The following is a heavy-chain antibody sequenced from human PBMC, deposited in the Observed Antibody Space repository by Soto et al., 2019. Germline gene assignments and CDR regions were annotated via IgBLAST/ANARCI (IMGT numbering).Heavy chain of an antibody. CDR3: AAGEASSRNLAPYYLDF. CDR2: IHYSGTT. Sequence: SETLSLTCSVSGAALNSGNYYWTWIRQPPGKGLEWIGYIHYSGTTSFFPSYNPSLRSRVTISEDTSKNQFSLKLLSVTTADTAVYFCAAGEASSRNLAPYYLDFWGQGTLVTVSS. D-gene: IGHD6-13*01. V-gene: IGHV4-61*01. J-gene: IGHJ4*02. CDR1: GAALNSGNYY.